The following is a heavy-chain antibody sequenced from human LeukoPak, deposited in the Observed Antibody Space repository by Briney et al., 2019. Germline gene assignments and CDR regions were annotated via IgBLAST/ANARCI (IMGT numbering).Heavy chain of an antibody. CDR1: GGSISSYY. Sequence: TSETLSLTCTVSGGSISSYYWSWIRQPPGKGLEWIGYIYYSGSTNYNPSLKSRVTISVDTSKNQFSLKLSSVTAADTAVYYCASGSSSLYYFDYWGQGTLVTVSS. J-gene: IGHJ4*02. V-gene: IGHV4-59*01. CDR2: IYYSGST. D-gene: IGHD6-6*01. CDR3: ASGSSSLYYFDY.